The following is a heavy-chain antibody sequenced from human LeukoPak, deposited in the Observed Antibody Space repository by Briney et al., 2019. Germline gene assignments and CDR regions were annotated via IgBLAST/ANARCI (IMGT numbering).Heavy chain of an antibody. V-gene: IGHV4-4*07. J-gene: IGHJ6*03. D-gene: IGHD2-2*01. CDR1: GGSISSYY. Sequence: SETLSLTCTVSGGSISSYYWSWIRQPAGKGLEWIGRIYTSGSTNYNPSLTSRVTMSVDTSKNQFSLKLSSVTAADTAVYYCARLGPNIVVVPAARNYYYYYYMDVWGKGTTVTVSS. CDR3: ARLGPNIVVVPAARNYYYYYYMDV. CDR2: IYTSGST.